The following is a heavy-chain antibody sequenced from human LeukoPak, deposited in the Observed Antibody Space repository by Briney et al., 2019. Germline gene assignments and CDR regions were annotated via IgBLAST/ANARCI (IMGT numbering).Heavy chain of an antibody. V-gene: IGHV3-7*03. CDR2: IKQDGSEK. D-gene: IGHD3-10*01. J-gene: IGHJ3*02. CDR1: GFTFSSYR. CDR3: ARAPGFFDI. Sequence: QPGGSLRLSCAASGFTFSSYRMSWVRQAPGKGLEWVANIKQDGSEKYYVDSVKGRFTISRDNAKNSLYLQMNSLRAGDTAVYYCARAPGFFDIWGQGTMVTVSS.